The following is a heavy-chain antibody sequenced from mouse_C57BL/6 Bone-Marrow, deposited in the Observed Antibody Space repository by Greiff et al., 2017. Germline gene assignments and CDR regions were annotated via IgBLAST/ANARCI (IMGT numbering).Heavy chain of an antibody. V-gene: IGHV2-2*01. CDR2: IWSGGST. CDR1: GFSLTSYG. J-gene: IGHJ1*03. CDR3: ARNDDYDGDWYFDV. Sequence: VQLQQSGPGLVQPSQSLSITCTVSGFSLTSYGVHWVRQSPGKGLEWLGVIWSGGSTDYNAAFISRLSISKDNSKCQVFFKMNSLQADDTAIYYCARNDDYDGDWYFDVWGTGTTVTVSS. D-gene: IGHD2-4*01.